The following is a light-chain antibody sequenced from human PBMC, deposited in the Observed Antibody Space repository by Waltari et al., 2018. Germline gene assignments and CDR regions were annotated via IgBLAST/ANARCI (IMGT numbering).Light chain of an antibody. CDR2: DNN. J-gene: IGLJ2*01. V-gene: IGLV1-51*01. CDR1: SSNIGKNS. CDR3: GAGDSSLSIVL. Sequence: QSVLTQRPSVSAAAGQKVTISCSGSSSNIGKNSVSWYQQLPGTAPKLLTYDNNTRPSGIPDRFTGSHSGTSATLGITGLQTGDEADYYCGAGDSSLSIVLFGGGTKLTVL.